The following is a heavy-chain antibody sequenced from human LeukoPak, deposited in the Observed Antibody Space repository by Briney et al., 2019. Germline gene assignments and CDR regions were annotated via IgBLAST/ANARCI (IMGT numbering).Heavy chain of an antibody. Sequence: GGSLRLSCAASGFTFSSYGMSWVRQAPGKGLEWVSAFSGSGGSTYYADSVKGRFTISRDNSKNTLYLQMNSLRAEDTAVYYCAKVNLGGSGWYEGGYYFDYWGQGTLVTVSS. CDR3: AKVNLGGSGWYEGGYYFDY. V-gene: IGHV3-23*01. J-gene: IGHJ4*02. CDR2: FSGSGGST. D-gene: IGHD6-19*01. CDR1: GFTFSSYG.